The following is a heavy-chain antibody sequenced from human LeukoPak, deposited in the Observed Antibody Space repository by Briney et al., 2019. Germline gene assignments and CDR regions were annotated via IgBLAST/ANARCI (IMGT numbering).Heavy chain of an antibody. J-gene: IGHJ4*02. CDR3: ARDGGYSSSWYKY. CDR1: GFTFSSYG. CDR2: IWSDGSNK. Sequence: GGSLRLSCAASGFTFSSYGTHWVRQAPGRGREWEAVIWSDGSNKYYADSVKGRFTISRDNSKNTLYLQMSSLRAEDTAVYYCARDGGYSSSWYKYWGQGTLVTVSS. D-gene: IGHD6-13*01. V-gene: IGHV3-33*01.